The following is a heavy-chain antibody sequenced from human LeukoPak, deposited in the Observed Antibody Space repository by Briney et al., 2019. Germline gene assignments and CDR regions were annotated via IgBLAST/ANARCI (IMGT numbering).Heavy chain of an antibody. CDR3: AKDGGISASTHDGFGI. V-gene: IGHV3-23*01. CDR1: GFTFSTYA. J-gene: IGHJ3*02. Sequence: TGGSLRLSCAASGFTFSTYAMNWVRQAPGKGLEWVSGISGSGDTQYADSVKGRFTISRDNSKNTLYLQMNSLRAEDTAVYYCAKDGGISASTHDGFGIWGQGTMVTVSS. D-gene: IGHD2-15*01. CDR2: ISGSGDT.